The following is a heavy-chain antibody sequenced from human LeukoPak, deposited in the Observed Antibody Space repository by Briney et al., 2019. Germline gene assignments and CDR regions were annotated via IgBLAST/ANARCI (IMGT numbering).Heavy chain of an antibody. J-gene: IGHJ2*01. CDR1: GFTFSSYE. D-gene: IGHD6-19*01. Sequence: GGSLRLSCAASGFTFSSYEMNWARQAPGKGLEWVSYISSSGSTIYYADSVKGRFTISRDNAKNSLYLQMNSLRAEDTAVYYCARGGVAVAGRYFDLWGRGTLVTVSS. V-gene: IGHV3-48*03. CDR2: ISSSGSTI. CDR3: ARGGVAVAGRYFDL.